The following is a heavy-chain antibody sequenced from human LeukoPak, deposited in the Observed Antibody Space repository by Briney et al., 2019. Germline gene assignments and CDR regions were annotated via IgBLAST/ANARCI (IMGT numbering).Heavy chain of an antibody. D-gene: IGHD3-16*01. CDR3: ARDQVGGFFDY. Sequence: RGSLRLSRVASGFAASSNYMNWVRQAPGKGLESVSAIFSASRTYYADSVKGRFTISRDNSKNTLYLQMNSLRAEDTAIYYCARDQVGGFFDYWGQGTLVTVSS. CDR1: GFAASSNY. CDR2: IFSASRT. J-gene: IGHJ4*02. V-gene: IGHV3-66*01.